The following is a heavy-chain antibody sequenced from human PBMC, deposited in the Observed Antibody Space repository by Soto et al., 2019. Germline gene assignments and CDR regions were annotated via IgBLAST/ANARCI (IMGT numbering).Heavy chain of an antibody. Sequence: GSMRLSCAGSGFPLSIHYIDCVRPAQGKGLEWVGRSRDKPQGYSTAYAASVKGRFTTSRDESKNSAYLQMNSLKTEDTAVYYCVRATYFSDSSGYTRCLDYWGQGTLVTVSS. CDR1: GFPLSIHY. CDR2: SRDKPQGYST. J-gene: IGHJ4*02. V-gene: IGHV3-72*01. D-gene: IGHD3-22*01. CDR3: VRATYFSDSSGYTRCLDY.